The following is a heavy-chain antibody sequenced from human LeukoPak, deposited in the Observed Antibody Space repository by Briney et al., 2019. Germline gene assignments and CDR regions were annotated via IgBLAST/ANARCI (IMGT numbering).Heavy chain of an antibody. CDR2: INHSGST. J-gene: IGHJ5*02. D-gene: IGHD2-2*01. CDR1: GDSTSSDRYY. V-gene: IGHV4-39*07. CDR3: ARVKGRRTPAAAYNWFDP. Sequence: PSETLSLTCTISGDSTSSDRYYWSWIRQPPGKGLEWIGEINHSGSTNYNPSLKSRVTISVDTSKNQFSLKLSSVTAADTAVYYCARVKGRRTPAAAYNWFDPWGQGTLVAVSS.